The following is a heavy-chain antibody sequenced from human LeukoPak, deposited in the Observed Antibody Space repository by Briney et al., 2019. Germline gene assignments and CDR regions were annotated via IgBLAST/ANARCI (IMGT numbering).Heavy chain of an antibody. J-gene: IGHJ3*02. D-gene: IGHD5-24*01. V-gene: IGHV1-69*13. Sequence: SVKVSCKASGGTFSSYAISWVRQAPGQGLEWMGGIIPIFGTANYAQKFQGRVTITADESTSTAYMELSSLRSEDTAVYYCARDPPVEMATIGAFDIWGQGTMVTVSS. CDR2: IIPIFGTA. CDR1: GGTFSSYA. CDR3: ARDPPVEMATIGAFDI.